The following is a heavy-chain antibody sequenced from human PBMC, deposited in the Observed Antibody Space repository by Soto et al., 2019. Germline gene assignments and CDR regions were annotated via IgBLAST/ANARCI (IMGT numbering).Heavy chain of an antibody. CDR3: AKSLAARPYDY. CDR2: ISGSGGNT. J-gene: IGHJ4*02. CDR1: GFTFSSYA. D-gene: IGHD6-6*01. Sequence: EVQLLESGGGLVQPGGSLRLSCAASGFTFSSYAMSWVRQAPGKGLEWVSAISGSGGNTYYADSVKGRFTISRDNFNNPLYLQMNSLRAEDTAVYSCAKSLAARPYDYWGQGTLVTVSS. V-gene: IGHV3-23*01.